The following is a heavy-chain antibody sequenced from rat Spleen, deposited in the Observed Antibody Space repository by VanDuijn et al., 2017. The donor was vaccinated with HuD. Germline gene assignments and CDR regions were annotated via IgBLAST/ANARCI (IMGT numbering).Heavy chain of an antibody. CDR2: ISSGGST. J-gene: IGHJ3*01. Sequence: QVQVKESGPGLVQPSQTLSLTCTVSGFSLTSNGVSWVRQPPGKGLEWIDAISSGGSTYYNSALKSRLSISRDTSKSQVFLKMNSLQTEDTAIYFCIRESLPGYNSHWFVYWGQGTLVTVS. V-gene: IGHV2S12*01. CDR3: IRESLPGYNSHWFVY. D-gene: IGHD1-4*01. CDR1: GFSLTSNG.